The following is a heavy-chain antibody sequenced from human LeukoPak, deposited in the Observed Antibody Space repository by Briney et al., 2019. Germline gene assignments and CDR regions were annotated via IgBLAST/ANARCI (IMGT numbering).Heavy chain of an antibody. CDR1: GGSISSYY. Sequence: SETLSLTCTVSGGSISSYYWSWIRQPPGKGPEWIGYIYYSGSTNYNPSLKSRVTISVDTSKNQFSLKLSSVTAADTAVYYCARGGSTVDNWFDPWGQGTLVTVSS. J-gene: IGHJ5*02. CDR3: ARGGSTVDNWFDP. CDR2: IYYSGST. V-gene: IGHV4-59*01. D-gene: IGHD4-17*01.